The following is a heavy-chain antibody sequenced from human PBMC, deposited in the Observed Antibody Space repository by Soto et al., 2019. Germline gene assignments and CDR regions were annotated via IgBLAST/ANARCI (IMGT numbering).Heavy chain of an antibody. Sequence: PSETLSLTCAVSGYSISSGYYWGWIRQPPGKGLEWIGSIYHSGSTYYNPSLKSRVTISVDTSKNQFSLKLSSVTAADTAVYYCARGKGDYDAYGMDVWGQGTTVTVSS. D-gene: IGHD3-3*01. CDR3: ARGKGDYDAYGMDV. CDR2: IYHSGST. CDR1: GYSISSGYY. V-gene: IGHV4-38-2*01. J-gene: IGHJ6*02.